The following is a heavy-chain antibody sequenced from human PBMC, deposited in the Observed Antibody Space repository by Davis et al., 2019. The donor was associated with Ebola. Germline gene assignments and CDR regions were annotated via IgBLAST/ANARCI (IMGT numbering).Heavy chain of an antibody. CDR2: ISYDGSNK. V-gene: IGHV3-30*18. J-gene: IGHJ5*02. CDR3: AKDPLSYMTRPNWFDP. CDR1: GFTFSSYG. D-gene: IGHD2-21*02. Sequence: PGGSLRLSCAASGFTFSSYGMHWVRQAPGKGLEWVAVISYDGSNKYYADSVKGRFTISRDNSKNTLYLQMNSLRAEDTAVYYCAKDPLSYMTRPNWFDPWGQGTLVTVSS.